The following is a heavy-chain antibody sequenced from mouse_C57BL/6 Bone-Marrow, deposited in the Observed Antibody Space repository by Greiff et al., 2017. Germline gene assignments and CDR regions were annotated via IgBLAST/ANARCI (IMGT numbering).Heavy chain of an antibody. J-gene: IGHJ1*03. V-gene: IGHV1-69*01. CDR2: IDPSDSYT. Sequence: VQLQQSGAELVMPGASVKLSCKASGYTFTSYWMHWVKQRPGQGLEWIGEIDPSDSYTNYNQKFKGKSTLTVDKSSSTAYMQLSSLTSEDSAVYYCASDTTVVATGGYFDVWGTGATVTVSS. D-gene: IGHD1-1*01. CDR3: ASDTTVVATGGYFDV. CDR1: GYTFTSYW.